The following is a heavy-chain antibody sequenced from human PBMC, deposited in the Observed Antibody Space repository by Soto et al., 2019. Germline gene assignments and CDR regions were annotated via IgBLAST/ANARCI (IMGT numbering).Heavy chain of an antibody. D-gene: IGHD2-8*02. J-gene: IGHJ4*02. V-gene: IGHV3-23*01. CDR1: GFIFGSYA. CDR3: AKDPGEDTYWFDY. CDR2: ISGSGGST. Sequence: PGGSLRLSCGVTGFIFGSYAMSWVRQAPGKGLEWVSSISGSGGSTYYADSVKGRFTISRDNSKNTLYLQMNSLRAEDTAVYYCAKDPGEDTYWFDYWGQGTLVTVSS.